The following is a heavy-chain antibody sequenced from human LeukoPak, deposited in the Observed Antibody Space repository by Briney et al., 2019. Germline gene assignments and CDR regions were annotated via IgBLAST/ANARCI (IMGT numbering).Heavy chain of an antibody. J-gene: IGHJ4*02. CDR2: VYDSGST. CDR1: GVSISNYY. D-gene: IGHD5-24*01. Sequence: SETLSLTCTVSGVSISNYYWSWLRQPPGKGLEWIGYVYDSGSTNYNPSLKSRVTISVDTSKNQFSLKLRSVTAADTAVYYCAREGRQSYLDYWGQGTLVSVSS. V-gene: IGHV4-59*01. CDR3: AREGRQSYLDY.